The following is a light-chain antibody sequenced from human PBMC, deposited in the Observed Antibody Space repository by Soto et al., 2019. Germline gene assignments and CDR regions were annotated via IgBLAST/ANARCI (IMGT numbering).Light chain of an antibody. Sequence: DIRMTQSPSTLSASVGDRVTITCRASQSISSWLAWYQQKPGKAPKILIYKASSLESGVPSRFSGSGSGTEFTLTISSLQPDDFATYYCQQYNSFPTFGQGTKVEIK. CDR2: KAS. J-gene: IGKJ1*01. CDR3: QQYNSFPT. CDR1: QSISSW. V-gene: IGKV1-5*03.